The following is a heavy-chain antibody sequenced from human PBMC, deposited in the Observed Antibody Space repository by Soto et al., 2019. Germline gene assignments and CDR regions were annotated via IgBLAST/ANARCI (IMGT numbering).Heavy chain of an antibody. CDR2: ISSSSNNI. D-gene: IGHD6-13*01. V-gene: IGHV3-21*01. CDR1: GFSLSTYS. J-gene: IGHJ4*02. Sequence: EVQLVESGGGLVKPGGSLRLSCAASGFSLSTYSMNWVRQAPGTGLEWVSSISSSSNNIYYADSVKGRFTISRDNAKNSLFLQVNSLRDEDTAVYFCARDLTTATGAFDYWGQGTLVTVSS. CDR3: ARDLTTATGAFDY.